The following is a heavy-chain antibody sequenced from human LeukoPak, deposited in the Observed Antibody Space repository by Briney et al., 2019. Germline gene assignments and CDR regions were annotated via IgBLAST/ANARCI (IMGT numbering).Heavy chain of an antibody. CDR3: ARRAARTYYYYYYYMDV. D-gene: IGHD6-6*01. CDR1: GGSISSGSNC. J-gene: IGHJ6*03. CDR2: INHSGST. V-gene: IGHV4-39*07. Sequence: SETLSLTCTVSGGSISSGSNCWSWIRQPPGKGLEWIGEINHSGSTNYNPSLKSRVTISVDTSKNQFSLKLSSVTAADTAVYYCARRAARTYYYYYYYMDVWGKGTTVTVSS.